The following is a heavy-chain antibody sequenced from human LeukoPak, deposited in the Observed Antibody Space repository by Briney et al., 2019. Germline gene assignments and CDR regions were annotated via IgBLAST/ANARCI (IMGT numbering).Heavy chain of an antibody. J-gene: IGHJ4*02. V-gene: IGHV1-2*02. CDR1: GYTFTGYY. Sequence: GASVKVSCKASGYTFTGYYMHWVRQAPGQGLEWMGWINPNSGGTNYAQKFQGRVTMTRDTSISTAYMELSRLRSDDTAVYYCARVPRSGYYYVGFDYWGQGTLVTVSS. D-gene: IGHD3-22*01. CDR2: INPNSGGT. CDR3: ARVPRSGYYYVGFDY.